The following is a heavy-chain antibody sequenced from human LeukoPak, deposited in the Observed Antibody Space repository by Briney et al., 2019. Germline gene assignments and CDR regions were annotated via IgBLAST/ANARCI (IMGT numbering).Heavy chain of an antibody. Sequence: GGSLRLSCAASGFTFSSYWMHWVRQAPGKGLVWVSRINSDGSSTSYADSVKGRFTISRDNAKNTLYLQMNSVRAEDTAGYYCARGSGARGIPVAVVDYWGQGTLVPVPP. CDR3: ARGSGARGIPVAVVDY. D-gene: IGHD6-19*01. CDR1: GFTFSSYW. V-gene: IGHV3-74*01. J-gene: IGHJ4*02. CDR2: INSDGSST.